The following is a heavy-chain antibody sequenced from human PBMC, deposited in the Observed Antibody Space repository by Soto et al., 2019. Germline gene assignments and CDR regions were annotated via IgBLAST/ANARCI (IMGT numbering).Heavy chain of an antibody. J-gene: IGHJ4*01. CDR1: GYTFTNYG. CDR2: VSAYNGER. CDR3: SRGTSILALADY. V-gene: IGHV1-18*01. Sequence: QVQLVQSGAEVKKPGASVKVSCKASGYTFTNYGINWVRQAPGQGLEWLGWVSAYNGERRYAQRVQARVIMTTDTSTTTAYMELRSLRSDDKAVYYCSRGTSILALADYWGQGTLVTVSS. D-gene: IGHD6-6*01.